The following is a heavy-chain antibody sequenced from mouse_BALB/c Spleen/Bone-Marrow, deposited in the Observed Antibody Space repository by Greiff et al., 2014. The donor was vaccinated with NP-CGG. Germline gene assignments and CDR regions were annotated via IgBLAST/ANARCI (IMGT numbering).Heavy chain of an antibody. V-gene: IGHV2-3*01. Sequence: VQVVESGTGLVAPSQSLSITCTVSGFSLNSYGVSWVRQPPGKGLEWLGVIWGDGIINYHSALISRLSISKDNSKSQIFLKLNSLQTDDTATYYCAKQDYYRYDYAMDYWGQGTSVTVSS. CDR2: IWGDGII. CDR3: AKQDYYRYDYAMDY. J-gene: IGHJ4*01. CDR1: GFSLNSYG. D-gene: IGHD2-14*01.